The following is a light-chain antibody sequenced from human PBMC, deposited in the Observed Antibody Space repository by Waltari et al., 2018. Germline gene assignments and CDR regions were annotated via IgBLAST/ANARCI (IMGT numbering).Light chain of an antibody. CDR3: CSYRIGSTPGV. Sequence: SALTQPASVSGSLGQSITISCRGSTSDVGSGNLVSWYQQFPGTVPKLIIYEVTKRPSGVSSRFSGSKSGNMASLTISGLQPEDEADYYCCSYRIGSTPGVFGGGTKVTVL. V-gene: IGLV2-23*02. CDR1: TSDVGSGNL. CDR2: EVT. J-gene: IGLJ3*02.